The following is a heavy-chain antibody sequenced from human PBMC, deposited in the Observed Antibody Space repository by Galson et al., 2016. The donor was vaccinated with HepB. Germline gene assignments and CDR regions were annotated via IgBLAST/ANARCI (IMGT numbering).Heavy chain of an antibody. V-gene: IGHV3-23*01. CDR1: GFTFDRYA. D-gene: IGHD3-22*01. CDR3: AKNRHVVVVVAGMDV. Sequence: SLRLSCAASGFTFDRYAMTWVRQAPGKGLQWVSSIGGSGSSTYYADSVKGRFTISRDNSKNMLYLQMHSLRAEDTAKYYWAKNRHVVVVVAGMDVWGKGTTVTVSS. J-gene: IGHJ6*04. CDR2: IGGSGSST.